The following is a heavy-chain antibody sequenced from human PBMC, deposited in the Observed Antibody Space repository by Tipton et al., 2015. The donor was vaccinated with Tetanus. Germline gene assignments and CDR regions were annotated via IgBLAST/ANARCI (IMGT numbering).Heavy chain of an antibody. D-gene: IGHD3-10*01. CDR1: GGSFSGYY. CDR2: INHSGST. V-gene: IGHV4-34*01. CDR3: ARGLRRSNDY. Sequence: TLSLTCAVYGGSFSGYYWSWIRQPPGKGLEWIGEINHSGSTNYNPSLKSRVTISVDTSKNQFSLKLSSVTAADTAVYYCARGLRRSNDYWGQGTLVTVSS. J-gene: IGHJ4*02.